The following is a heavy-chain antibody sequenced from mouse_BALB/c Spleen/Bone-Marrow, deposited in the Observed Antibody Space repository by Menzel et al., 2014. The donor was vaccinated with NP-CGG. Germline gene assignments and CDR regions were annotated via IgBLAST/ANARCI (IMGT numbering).Heavy chain of an antibody. J-gene: IGHJ2*01. Sequence: VHVKQSGAELVRPGASVKLSCTASGFNIKDTYMHWVKQRPEQGLEWIGRIDPANGNTKYDPKFQGKDTITADTSSNTAYLQLSRLTSEDTAVYYCVRSREYYFDYWGQGTTLTVSS. CDR3: VRSREYYFDY. D-gene: IGHD1-1*01. V-gene: IGHV14-3*02. CDR2: IDPANGNT. CDR1: GFNIKDTY.